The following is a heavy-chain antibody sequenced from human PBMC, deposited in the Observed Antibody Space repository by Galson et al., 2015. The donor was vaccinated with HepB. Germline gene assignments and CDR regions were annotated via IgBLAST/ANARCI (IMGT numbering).Heavy chain of an antibody. V-gene: IGHV3-49*04. J-gene: IGHJ2*01. D-gene: IGHD4-17*01. CDR3: TRRPTVTTMDFDL. Sequence: SLRLSCAASGFTFGDYAMSWVRQAPGKGLEWVGFIRSKAYGGTTEYAASVKGRFTISRDDSKSIAYLQMNSLKTEDTAVYYCTRRPTVTTMDFDLWGRGTLVTVSS. CDR2: IRSKAYGGTT. CDR1: GFTFGDYA.